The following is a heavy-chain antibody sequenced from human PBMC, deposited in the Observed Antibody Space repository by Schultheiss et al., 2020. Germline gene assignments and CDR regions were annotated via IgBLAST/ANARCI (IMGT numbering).Heavy chain of an antibody. CDR2: IGTAGDT. J-gene: IGHJ6*02. CDR1: GFTFSSYD. CDR3: ARAPGAVTSYYYYGMDV. V-gene: IGHV3-13*01. Sequence: GGSLRLSCAASGFTFSSYDMHWVRQATGKGLEWVSAIGTAGDTYYPGSVKGRFTISRDNAKNSLYLQMNSLRAEDTAVYYCARAPGAVTSYYYYGMDVWGQGTTVTVSS. D-gene: IGHD4-17*01.